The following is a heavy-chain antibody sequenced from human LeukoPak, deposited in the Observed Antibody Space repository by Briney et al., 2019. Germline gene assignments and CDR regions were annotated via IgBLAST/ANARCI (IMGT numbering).Heavy chain of an antibody. V-gene: IGHV3-11*01. CDR3: ARRYYYGSGRNGMDV. CDR2: ISSSGSTI. J-gene: IGHJ6*02. Sequence: GGSLRLSCAASGFTFSDYYMSWIRQAPGKGLEWVSYISSSGSTIYYADSVKGRFTISRDNAKNSLYLQMNSLRAEDTAVYYYARRYYYGSGRNGMDVWGQGTTVTVSS. CDR1: GFTFSDYY. D-gene: IGHD3-10*01.